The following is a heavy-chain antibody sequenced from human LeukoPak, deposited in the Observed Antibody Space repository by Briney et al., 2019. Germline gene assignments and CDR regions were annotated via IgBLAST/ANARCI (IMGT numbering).Heavy chain of an antibody. CDR2: ISAYNGKT. CDR3: ARGGRGEDY. D-gene: IGHD3-10*01. CDR1: GYTFTSFG. J-gene: IGHJ4*02. Sequence: ASVKVSCKASGYTFTSFGISWVRQAPGQGLEWMGWISAYNGKTNSAPKLQGRLTMTTDASTSTAYMELRSLRSDDTAVYFCARGGRGEDYWGQGTLVTVSS. V-gene: IGHV1-18*01.